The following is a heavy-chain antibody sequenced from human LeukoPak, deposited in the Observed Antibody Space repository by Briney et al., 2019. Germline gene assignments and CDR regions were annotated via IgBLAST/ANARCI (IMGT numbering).Heavy chain of an antibody. CDR2: IYSGGST. CDR1: GFTVSSNY. D-gene: IGHD2-2*01. V-gene: IGHV3-66*01. J-gene: IGHJ4*02. CDR3: ASAYCSSTSCRDY. Sequence: PGGSLRLSCAASGFTVSSNYMSWVRQAPGKGLEWIAVIYSGGSTYYADYVKGRFTISRDNSKNTLYLQMNSLRAEDTAVYYCASAYCSSTSCRDYWGQGTLVTVSS.